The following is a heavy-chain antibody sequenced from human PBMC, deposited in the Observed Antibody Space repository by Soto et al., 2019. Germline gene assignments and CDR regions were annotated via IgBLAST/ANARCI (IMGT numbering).Heavy chain of an antibody. V-gene: IGHV4-59*01. D-gene: IGHD3-22*01. CDR2: IYYSGST. Sequence: SETLSLTCTVSGGSISSYYWSWIRQPPGKGLEWIGYIYYSGSTNYNPSLKSRVTISVDTSKNQFSLKLSSVTAADTAVYYCARNYYDSSGYYYRAVDYWGQGTLVTGSS. J-gene: IGHJ4*02. CDR3: ARNYYDSSGYYYRAVDY. CDR1: GGSISSYY.